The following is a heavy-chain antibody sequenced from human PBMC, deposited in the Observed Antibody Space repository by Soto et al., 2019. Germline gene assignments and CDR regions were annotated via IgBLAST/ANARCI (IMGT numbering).Heavy chain of an antibody. CDR2: INPNSGGT. V-gene: IGHV1-2*02. Sequence: ASVKVSCKASGYTFTVYYMHWVRQAPGQGLEWMGCINPNSGGTNYAQKFQGRVTMTKNTLYLQLNSLRAEDTAIYYCATVDSTKGSSWGQGTLVTVSS. CDR1: GYTFTVYY. J-gene: IGHJ5*02. CDR3: ATVDSTKGSS. D-gene: IGHD6-13*01.